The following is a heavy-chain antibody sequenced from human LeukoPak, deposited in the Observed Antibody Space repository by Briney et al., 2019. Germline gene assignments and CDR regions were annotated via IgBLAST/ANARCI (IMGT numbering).Heavy chain of an antibody. Sequence: GGSLRLSCAASGFTFSSYGMSWVRQAPGKGLEWVSAISGSGGSTYCADSVKGRFTISRDNSKNTLYLQMNSLRAEDTAVYYCAKLRGYSGYDYRGWFDPWGQGTLVTVSS. CDR1: GFTFSSYG. CDR3: AKLRGYSGYDYRGWFDP. V-gene: IGHV3-23*01. J-gene: IGHJ5*02. D-gene: IGHD5-12*01. CDR2: ISGSGGST.